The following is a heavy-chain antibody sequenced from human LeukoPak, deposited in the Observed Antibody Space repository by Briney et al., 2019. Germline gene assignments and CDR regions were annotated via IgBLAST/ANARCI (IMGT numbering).Heavy chain of an antibody. CDR2: IYSGGST. Sequence: GGSLRLSCAASGFTVSSNYMSWVRQAPGKGLEWVSVIYSGGSTYYADSVKGRFTISRDNSKNTLYLQMNSLRAEDTAVYCCATYNTYYFDYWGQGTLVTVSS. D-gene: IGHD1-14*01. CDR3: ATYNTYYFDY. J-gene: IGHJ4*02. CDR1: GFTVSSNY. V-gene: IGHV3-53*01.